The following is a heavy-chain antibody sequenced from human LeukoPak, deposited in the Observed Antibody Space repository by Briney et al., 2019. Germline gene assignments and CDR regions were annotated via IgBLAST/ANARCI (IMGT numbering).Heavy chain of an antibody. CDR1: GFTFSTSW. D-gene: IGHD2-15*01. CDR2: INGDGSSS. V-gene: IGHV3-74*01. J-gene: IGHJ4*02. CDR3: AWEYCSAGVCSRSFDY. Sequence: GGSLRLSGAASGFTFSTSWMHWLRQIPGKGLVWVSRINGDGSSSAYADSVKGRFTISRDNAKNTLYLQMNSLRAEDTAVYYCAWEYCSAGVCSRSFDYWGQGTLVTVSS.